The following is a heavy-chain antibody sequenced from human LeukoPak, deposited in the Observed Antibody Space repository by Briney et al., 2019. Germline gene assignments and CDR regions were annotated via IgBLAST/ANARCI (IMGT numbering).Heavy chain of an antibody. Sequence: ASVKVSCKASGYTFTGYYMHWVRQAPGQGLEWMGWINPNSGGTNYAQKFQGRVTMTRDTSISTAYMELSRLRSDDTAVYYCARVPTVITPHYYMDVWGKGTTVTVSS. CDR1: GYTFTGYY. CDR2: INPNSGGT. J-gene: IGHJ6*03. D-gene: IGHD4-17*01. V-gene: IGHV1-2*02. CDR3: ARVPTVITPHYYMDV.